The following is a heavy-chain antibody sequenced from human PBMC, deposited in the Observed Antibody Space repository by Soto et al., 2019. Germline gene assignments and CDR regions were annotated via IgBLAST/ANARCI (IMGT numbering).Heavy chain of an antibody. D-gene: IGHD2-8*01. V-gene: IGHV1-18*04. J-gene: IGHJ6*02. CDR2: ISVYTGNT. Sequence: QVQLVQSGGEVTKPGASVKVSCKSSGYTFTSYGVSWVRQAPGQGLEWLEWISVYTGNTKQAQKFQDRVTLTTEASTSTAYLELRNLRSDDTAVYYCARDRCTTDKCYTHHFDVWGQGTTVTVSS. CDR1: GYTFTSYG. CDR3: ARDRCTTDKCYTHHFDV.